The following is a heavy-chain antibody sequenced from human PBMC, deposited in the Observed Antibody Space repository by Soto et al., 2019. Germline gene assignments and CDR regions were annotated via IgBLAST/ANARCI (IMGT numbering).Heavy chain of an antibody. CDR2: IYPGDSDT. CDR3: ARRLSSSTFDY. D-gene: IGHD6-6*01. J-gene: IGHJ4*02. Sequence: GESLKISWNGSGYSFTSYWIGWVRQMPGKGLEWMGIIYPGDSDTRYSPSFQGQVTISADKSISTAYLQWSSLKASDTAMYYCARRLSSSTFDYWGQGTLVTVSS. CDR1: GYSFTSYW. V-gene: IGHV5-51*01.